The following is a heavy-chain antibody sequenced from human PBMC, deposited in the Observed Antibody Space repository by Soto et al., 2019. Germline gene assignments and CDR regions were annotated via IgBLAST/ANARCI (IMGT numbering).Heavy chain of an antibody. D-gene: IGHD6-13*01. J-gene: IGHJ3*02. Sequence: QVQLVQSGTEVKKPGASVKVSCKASGYTITNYGISWVRQAPGQGLEWLAWINTYNGHTNYAQKLQGRVTLTTDTSTSTAYMELRSLRSDDTAVYYCARDLLYSSRSTVRFDIWGQGTMVTVSS. CDR2: INTYNGHT. V-gene: IGHV1-18*01. CDR1: GYTITNYG. CDR3: ARDLLYSSRSTVRFDI.